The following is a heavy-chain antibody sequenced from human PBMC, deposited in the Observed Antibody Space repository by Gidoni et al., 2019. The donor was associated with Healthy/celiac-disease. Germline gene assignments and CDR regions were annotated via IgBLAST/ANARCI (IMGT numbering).Heavy chain of an antibody. V-gene: IGHV3-23*01. CDR1: GFTFRNCA. D-gene: IGHD5-12*01. J-gene: IGHJ4*02. CDR2: IDISGDNM. Sequence: EVQLLESGGGLVQPGGSLRLSCVVSGFTFRNCAMSWVRQAPGKGLEWVSSIDISGDNMYYADSVQGRFTISRDNSKNTLYLQMNSLRAEDTAVYYCAKELRPNDYWGQGTLVTVSS. CDR3: AKELRPNDY.